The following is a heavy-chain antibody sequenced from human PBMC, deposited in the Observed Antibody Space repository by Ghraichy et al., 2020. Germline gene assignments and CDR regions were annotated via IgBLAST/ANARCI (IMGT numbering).Heavy chain of an antibody. V-gene: IGHV5-10-1*01. CDR1: GYSFTNYW. CDR3: ARHDDFWSRSYYYSYYGIDV. J-gene: IGHJ6*02. D-gene: IGHD3-3*01. CDR2: INPSDSYT. Sequence: GESLNISCKASGYSFTNYWITWVRQMPGKGLEWMGRINPSDSYTDYSPSFQGHVTISTDKSINTAYLQWSSLKASDTAIYYCARHDDFWSRSYYYSYYGIDVWGQGTTVTVSS.